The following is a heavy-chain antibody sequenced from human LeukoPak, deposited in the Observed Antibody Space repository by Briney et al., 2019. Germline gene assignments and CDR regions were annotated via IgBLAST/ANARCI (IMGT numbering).Heavy chain of an antibody. J-gene: IGHJ3*02. CDR2: IWYDGSNK. CDR1: GFTFSSYG. V-gene: IGHV3-33*01. Sequence: GRSLRLSCAASGFTFSSYGMHWVRQAPGKGLEWVAVIWYDGSNKYYADSVKGRFTISRDNSENTLYLQMNSLRAEDTAVYYCAREAHAFDIWGQGTMVTVSS. CDR3: AREAHAFDI.